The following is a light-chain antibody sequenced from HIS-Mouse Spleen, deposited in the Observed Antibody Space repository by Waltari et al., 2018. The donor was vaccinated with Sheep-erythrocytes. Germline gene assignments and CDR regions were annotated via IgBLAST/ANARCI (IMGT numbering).Light chain of an antibody. CDR3: RQDYNDPCT. CDR1: QGIRND. CDR2: AAS. Sequence: AIQMTQSPSSLSASVGDRVTITGRASQGIRNDLGWYQQKPGKAPKVLIYAASSLQSGVPARFSGSGSGTEFTLTISSLQPEDFATYYFRQDYNDPCTFGQGTKLEIK. J-gene: IGKJ2*02. V-gene: IGKV1-6*01.